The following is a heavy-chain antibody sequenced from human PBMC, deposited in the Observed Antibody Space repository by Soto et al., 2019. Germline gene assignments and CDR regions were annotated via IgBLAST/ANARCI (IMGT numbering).Heavy chain of an antibody. V-gene: IGHV3-23*01. CDR2: ISSSGGTT. CDR3: ARDYRYACDY. J-gene: IGHJ4*02. Sequence: EVQLLESGGGLVQPGGSLRLSCAVSGFTFSSFAMSWVRQAPGKGLEWVSVISSSGGTTYYADSVKGRFTISRDNPKNTLYLQRNSMRAEDTAVYYCARDYRYACDYWGQGTLVTVPS. CDR1: GFTFSSFA. D-gene: IGHD5-18*01.